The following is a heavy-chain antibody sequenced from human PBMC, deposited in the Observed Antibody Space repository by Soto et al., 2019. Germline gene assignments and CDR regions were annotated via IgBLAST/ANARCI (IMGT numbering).Heavy chain of an antibody. D-gene: IGHD5-12*01. CDR3: ARGQVGIVATH. Sequence: QVQLQQWSAELLKPSETLSLTCTVNGGSLTGYYWSWIRQHPGKGLEWIGEVKDGGSTNYSPSLRGRVSISADTSKNHFSLRLNSVTAADTAVYFCARGQVGIVATHWDQGALVTVSS. CDR2: VKDGGST. CDR1: GGSLTGYY. J-gene: IGHJ4*02. V-gene: IGHV4-34*01.